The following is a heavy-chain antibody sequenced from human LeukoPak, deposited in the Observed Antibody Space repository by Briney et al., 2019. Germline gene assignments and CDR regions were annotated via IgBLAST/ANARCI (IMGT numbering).Heavy chain of an antibody. J-gene: IGHJ6*03. CDR1: GGSFTGYY. CDR3: SRGPPITAALIYYSYYTDV. V-gene: IGHV4-34*01. D-gene: IGHD6-13*01. Sequence: SETLSLTCAVSGGSFTGYYWSWIRQPPGKGLEWIGEVNHNGNTNYSPSLKSRVTISIDTSKMQLSLKLRSVTAADTAVYYCSRGPPITAALIYYSYYTDVWGEGTTVTVSS. CDR2: VNHNGNT.